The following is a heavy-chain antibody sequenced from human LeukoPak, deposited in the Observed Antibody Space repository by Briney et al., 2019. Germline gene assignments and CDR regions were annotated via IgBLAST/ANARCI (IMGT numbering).Heavy chain of an antibody. J-gene: IGHJ4*02. Sequence: KASETLSLTCAVSGGSISSSDWWSWVRQPPGKGLEYIGEIYHTGSTNYNPSLKSRVTIPLDKSKNQFSLKMGSVTAADTAVYYCASSGSGSRRDLDYWGQGTLVTVSS. CDR1: GGSISSSDW. CDR2: IYHTGST. D-gene: IGHD3-10*01. CDR3: ASSGSGSRRDLDY. V-gene: IGHV4-4*02.